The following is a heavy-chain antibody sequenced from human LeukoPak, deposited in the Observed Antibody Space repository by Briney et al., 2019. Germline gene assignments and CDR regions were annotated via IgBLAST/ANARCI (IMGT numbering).Heavy chain of an antibody. CDR2: INHSGST. Sequence: SETLSLTCAVYGGSFSGYYWSWIRQPPGKGLEWSGEINHSGSTNYNPSLKSRVTISVDTSKNQFSLKLSSVTAADTAVYYCARGLDYYDSSGYRLPALGSWGQGTLVTVSS. V-gene: IGHV4-34*01. D-gene: IGHD3-22*01. J-gene: IGHJ5*02. CDR3: ARGLDYYDSSGYRLPALGS. CDR1: GGSFSGYY.